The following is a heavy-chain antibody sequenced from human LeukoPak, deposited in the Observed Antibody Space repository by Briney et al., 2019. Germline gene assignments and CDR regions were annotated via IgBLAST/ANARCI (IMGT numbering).Heavy chain of an antibody. D-gene: IGHD5-18*01. J-gene: IGHJ2*01. CDR2: ISAHNGNT. CDR3: ARDRIQLWSGYWYFDL. Sequence: GASVKVSCKASGYTFTSYGISWVRQAPGQGLEWMEWISAHNGNTNYAQKLQGRVTMTTDTSTSTAYMELWSLRSDDTAVYYCARDRIQLWSGYWYFDLWGRGTLVTVSS. CDR1: GYTFTSYG. V-gene: IGHV1-18*04.